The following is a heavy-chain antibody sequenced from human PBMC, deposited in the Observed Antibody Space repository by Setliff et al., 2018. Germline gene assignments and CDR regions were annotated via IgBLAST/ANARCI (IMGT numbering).Heavy chain of an antibody. V-gene: IGHV4-39*07. CDR1: GGSISSSNYY. Sequence: SETLSLTCTVSGGSISSSNYYWGWIRQPPGKGLEWIGSIYYSGSIYYNPSLKSRVTISVDTSKNQFSLKLSSVTAADTAVYYCARDPLTTNRRRAFDIWGQGTMVTVSS. J-gene: IGHJ3*02. CDR3: ARDPLTTNRRRAFDI. D-gene: IGHD4-17*01. CDR2: IYYSGSI.